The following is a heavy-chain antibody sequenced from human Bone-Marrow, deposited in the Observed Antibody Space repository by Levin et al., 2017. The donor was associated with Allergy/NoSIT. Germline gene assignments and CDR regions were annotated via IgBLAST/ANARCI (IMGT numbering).Heavy chain of an antibody. CDR1: GFTFSSYA. J-gene: IGHJ4*02. Sequence: GESLKISCAASGFTFSSYAMSWVRQAPGKGLEWVSLIYSDGSTHYADSVRGRFTISRDNSKNTLFLQMTSLRVDDTAVYYWASNADFEYWGQGTLVTVSS. V-gene: IGHV3-53*01. CDR3: ASNADFEY. CDR2: IYSDGST.